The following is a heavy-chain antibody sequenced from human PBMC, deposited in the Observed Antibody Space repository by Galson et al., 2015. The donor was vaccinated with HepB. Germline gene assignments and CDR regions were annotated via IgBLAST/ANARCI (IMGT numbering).Heavy chain of an antibody. J-gene: IGHJ3*02. CDR3: AKDMGTGGSWHLHDAFDI. D-gene: IGHD2-15*01. CDR2: ITNDGRNT. V-gene: IGHV3-23*01. Sequence: SLRLSCAASGFTFNTYAMSWVRQAPGKGPEWVSFITNDGRNTLYADSVKGRFTISRDNSKNTLYLQMNSLRAEDTAVYYCAKDMGTGGSWHLHDAFDIWGPGTRVTVSS. CDR1: GFTFNTYA.